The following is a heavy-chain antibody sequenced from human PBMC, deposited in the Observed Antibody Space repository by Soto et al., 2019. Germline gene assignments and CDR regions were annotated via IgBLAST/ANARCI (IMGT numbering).Heavy chain of an antibody. J-gene: IGHJ4*02. CDR2: INHSGST. CDR1: GGSFSGYY. Sequence: PSETLSLTCAVYGGSFSGYYWSWIRQPPGKGLEWIGEINHSGSTNYNPSLKSRVTISVDTSKNQFSLKLSSVTAADTAVYYCARAEASARGIYYYDSSGYLEYWGKGNLVTVYS. D-gene: IGHD3-22*01. V-gene: IGHV4-34*01. CDR3: ARAEASARGIYYYDSSGYLEY.